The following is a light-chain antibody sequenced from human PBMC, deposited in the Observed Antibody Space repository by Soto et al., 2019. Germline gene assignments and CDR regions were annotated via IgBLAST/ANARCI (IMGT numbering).Light chain of an antibody. CDR1: SSNIGNNY. V-gene: IGLV1-51*01. CDR3: GTWDNSLSAVV. J-gene: IGLJ3*02. Sequence: QSVLTQPPSVSAAPGQKVTISCSGSSSNIGNNYVAWYQHLPGTAPKLLIYDNSERPSGIPDRFSGSKSGTSATLGITGLQTGDEAFYYCGTWDNSLSAVVFGGGTKLTVL. CDR2: DNS.